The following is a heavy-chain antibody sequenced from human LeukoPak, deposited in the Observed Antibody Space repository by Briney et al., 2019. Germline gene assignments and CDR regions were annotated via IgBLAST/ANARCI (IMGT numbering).Heavy chain of an antibody. V-gene: IGHV3-30*18. Sequence: PGGSLRLSRTASGFSFSRSGMHWVRQAPGKGLEWVAVMSFDGSIEFYTDSVKGRFTISRDNSKNTLYLQMNSLRAEDTAVYYCAKGMWVVRGVIGDAFDIWGQGTMVTVSS. CDR3: AKGMWVVRGVIGDAFDI. D-gene: IGHD3-10*01. CDR2: MSFDGSIE. J-gene: IGHJ3*02. CDR1: GFSFSRSG.